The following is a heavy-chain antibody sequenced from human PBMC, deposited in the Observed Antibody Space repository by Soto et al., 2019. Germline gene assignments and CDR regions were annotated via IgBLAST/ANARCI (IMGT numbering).Heavy chain of an antibody. D-gene: IGHD2-15*01. CDR3: AKEICDPNGCYGRWLDP. J-gene: IGHJ5*02. CDR2: VFYSGRT. Sequence: VQLQESGPGLAKPSETLSLTCTVSGGSMSSFYWSWIRQPPGKGLEWIGNVFYSGRTIYSPSLKSLVTISVTTSKSPYSLKLSSVTAADTAVYYCAKEICDPNGCYGRWLDPWGQGTLVTVSS. CDR1: GGSMSSFY. V-gene: IGHV4-59*01.